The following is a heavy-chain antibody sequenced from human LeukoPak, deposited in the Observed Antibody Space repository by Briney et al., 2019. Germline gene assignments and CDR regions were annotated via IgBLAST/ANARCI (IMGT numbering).Heavy chain of an antibody. J-gene: IGHJ4*02. CDR1: GYTFTGYY. CDR3: ARSGGSYYFDY. Sequence: ASVKVSCKASGYTFTGYYMHWVRQAPGQGLEWMGIINPSGGSTSYAQKFQGRVTMTRDTSTSTVYMELSSLRSEDTAVYYCARSGGSYYFDYWGQGTLVTVSS. CDR2: INPSGGST. V-gene: IGHV1-46*01. D-gene: IGHD1-26*01.